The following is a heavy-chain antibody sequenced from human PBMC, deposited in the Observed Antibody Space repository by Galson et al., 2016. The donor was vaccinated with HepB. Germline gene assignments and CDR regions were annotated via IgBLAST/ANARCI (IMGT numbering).Heavy chain of an antibody. CDR2: LYGGGGT. J-gene: IGHJ4*02. V-gene: IGHV3-53*01. Sequence: SLRLSCAVSGFRVSAHHVGWFRQAPGKGLECVSVLYGGGGTYHTDSVKGRFSVSRDNSKNIVYLQMNSLRADDTAVYYCVGYGGNSVWGQGTLVTVSS. D-gene: IGHD4-23*01. CDR1: GFRVSAHH. CDR3: VGYGGNSV.